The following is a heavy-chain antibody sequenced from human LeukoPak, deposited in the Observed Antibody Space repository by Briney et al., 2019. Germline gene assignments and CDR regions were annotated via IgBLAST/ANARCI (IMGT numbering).Heavy chain of an antibody. V-gene: IGHV1-46*01. CDR3: ARGSYDSSGYYPNDAFDI. J-gene: IGHJ3*02. Sequence: ASVKVSCKASGYTFTSYYMHWVRQAPGQGLEWMGIINPSGGSTSYAQKFQGRVTMTRDMSTSTVYMELSSLRSEDTAVYYCARGSYDSSGYYPNDAFDIWGQGTMVTVSS. D-gene: IGHD3-22*01. CDR2: INPSGGST. CDR1: GYTFTSYY.